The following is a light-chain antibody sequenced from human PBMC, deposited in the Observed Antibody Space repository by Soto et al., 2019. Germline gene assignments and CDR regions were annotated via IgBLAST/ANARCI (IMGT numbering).Light chain of an antibody. CDR1: ESVTDY. CDR2: DVS. V-gene: IGKV3-11*01. Sequence: EIVLTQSPATLSLSPGERGTLSCSTSESVTDYLAWYQQKPGQAPRLLVYDVSNRATGIPARFSGGGSGTDFTLTISNVEPEDFAVYYCQQRSDWPWTFGQGTKVDIK. CDR3: QQRSDWPWT. J-gene: IGKJ1*01.